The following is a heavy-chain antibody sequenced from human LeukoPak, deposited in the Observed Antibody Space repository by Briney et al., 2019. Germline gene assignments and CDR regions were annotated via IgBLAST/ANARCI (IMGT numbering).Heavy chain of an antibody. CDR2: INPYSGGT. V-gene: IGHV1-2*04. CDR1: GYTFTGYY. J-gene: IGHJ4*02. D-gene: IGHD6-6*01. CDR3: ARGHEGYSSSQLDY. Sequence: ASVKVSCKASGYTFTGYYLHWVRQAPGQGLEWMGWINPYSGGTNYAQNYQGWVTMTRDTSISTAYMELSRLTSDDTAVYYCARGHEGYSSSQLDYWGQGTLVTVFS.